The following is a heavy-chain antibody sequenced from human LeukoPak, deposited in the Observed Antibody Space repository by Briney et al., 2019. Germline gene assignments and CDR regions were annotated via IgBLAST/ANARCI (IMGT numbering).Heavy chain of an antibody. CDR2: ISWNGNNV. CDR1: GFTFNDYA. CDR3: AKDVSTYGDYSGALDH. D-gene: IGHD4-17*01. Sequence: GRSLRLSCAASGFTFNDYAMHWVRQVRRKGLEWVSGISWNGNNVAYADSVKGRFTMSRDNTQNSVYLQMSSLTPDDTALYYCAKDVSTYGDYSGALDHWGQGTLVTVSS. V-gene: IGHV3-9*01. J-gene: IGHJ4*02.